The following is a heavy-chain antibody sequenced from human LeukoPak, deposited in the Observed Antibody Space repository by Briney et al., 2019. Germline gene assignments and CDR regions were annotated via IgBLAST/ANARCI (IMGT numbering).Heavy chain of an antibody. CDR1: HYSISIGYY. J-gene: IGHJ4*02. CDR2: IYHTGNT. D-gene: IGHD6-13*01. Sequence: PSETLSLTCTVSHYSISIGYYWAWIRQPPGKGLEWIASIYHTGNTFFNPSLKSRVTISVDTSKNQFSLKLSSVTAADTAVYYCARGHSSSWNDYLDYWGQGTLVTVSS. V-gene: IGHV4-38-2*02. CDR3: ARGHSSSWNDYLDY.